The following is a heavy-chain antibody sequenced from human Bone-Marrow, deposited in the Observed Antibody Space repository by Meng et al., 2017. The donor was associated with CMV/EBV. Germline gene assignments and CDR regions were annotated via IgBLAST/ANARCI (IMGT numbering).Heavy chain of an antibody. V-gene: IGHV4-61*05. D-gene: IGHD1-7*01. CDR1: GYSISSGYY. J-gene: IGHJ3*02. CDR2: IYYSGST. CDR3: ASRETGTTDVAFDI. Sequence: SETLSLTCTVSGYSISSGYYWGWIRQPPGKGLEWIGYIYYSGSTNYNPSLKSRVTISVDTSKNQFSLKLSSVTAADTAVYYCASRETGTTDVAFDIWGQGTMVTVSS.